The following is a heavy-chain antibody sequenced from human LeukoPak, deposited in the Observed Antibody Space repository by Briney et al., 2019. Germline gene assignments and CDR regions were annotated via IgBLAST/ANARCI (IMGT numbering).Heavy chain of an antibody. Sequence: ASVKVSCKASGYTFTSYDINWVRQATGQGLEWMGWMNPNSGNTGYAQKFQGRVTMTRDMSTSTVYMELSSLRSEDTAVFYCARSFGASQQYTSSWNYYYMDVWGEGTTVTVSS. CDR2: MNPNSGNT. CDR3: ARSFGASQQYTSSWNYYYMDV. CDR1: GYTFTSYD. D-gene: IGHD6-13*01. J-gene: IGHJ6*03. V-gene: IGHV1-8*01.